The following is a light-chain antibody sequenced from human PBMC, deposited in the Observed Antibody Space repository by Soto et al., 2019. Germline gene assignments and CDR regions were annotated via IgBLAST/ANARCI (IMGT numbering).Light chain of an antibody. CDR2: KAS. CDR3: QQYNSYST. CDR1: QSIINW. Sequence: DIQLPQSPSTLSGSLGDGVNIXCRASQSIINWLGWYQQKPGKAPKLLIYKASSLESGVPSRFSGSGSGTDFTLTISSLQPDDFATYYCQQYNSYSTCGQGTRLEIK. V-gene: IGKV1-5*03. J-gene: IGKJ5*01.